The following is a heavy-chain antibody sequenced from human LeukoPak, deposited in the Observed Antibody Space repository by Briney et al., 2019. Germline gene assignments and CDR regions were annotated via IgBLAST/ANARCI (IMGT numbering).Heavy chain of an antibody. Sequence: PGGSLRLSCAASGFTFSSYAMSWVRQAPGKGLEWVSAISGSGGSTYYADSVEGRFTISRDNSKNTLYLQMNSLRAEDTAVYYCAADILTGYYNGPAGDYWGQGTLVTVSS. V-gene: IGHV3-23*01. CDR1: GFTFSSYA. J-gene: IGHJ4*02. CDR2: ISGSGGST. D-gene: IGHD3-9*01. CDR3: AADILTGYYNGPAGDY.